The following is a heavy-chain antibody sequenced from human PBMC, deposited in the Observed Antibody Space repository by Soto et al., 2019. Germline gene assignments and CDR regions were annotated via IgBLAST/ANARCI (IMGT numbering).Heavy chain of an antibody. CDR1: GGSVSSGGYY. Sequence: QVQLQESGPGLVKPSETLSLTCSVSGGSVSSGGYYWCWIRQPPGKGLEWIGCIYYSGSTAYNPSLKSRVTMSLDKSKNQFSLKLNSVTAADTAVYFCARAGSYRYFDYWGQGTLVTVSS. J-gene: IGHJ4*02. V-gene: IGHV4-61*08. CDR2: IYYSGST. CDR3: ARAGSYRYFDY. D-gene: IGHD3-10*01.